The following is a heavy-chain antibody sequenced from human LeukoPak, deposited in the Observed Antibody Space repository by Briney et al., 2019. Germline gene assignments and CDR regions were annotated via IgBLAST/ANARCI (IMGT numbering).Heavy chain of an antibody. V-gene: IGHV4-34*01. CDR1: GGSFSGYY. CDR3: ARAASDYDFWSGYYTGSSFLDY. D-gene: IGHD3-3*01. Sequence: SETLSLTCAVYGGSFSGYYWSWIRQPPGKGLEWIGEINHSGSTNYNPSLKSRVTISVDTSKNQFSLKLSSVTAADTAAYYCARAASDYDFWSGYYTGSSFLDYWGQGTLVTVSS. CDR2: INHSGST. J-gene: IGHJ4*02.